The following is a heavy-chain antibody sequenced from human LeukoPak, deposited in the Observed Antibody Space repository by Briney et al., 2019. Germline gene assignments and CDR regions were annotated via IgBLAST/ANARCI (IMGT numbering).Heavy chain of an antibody. D-gene: IGHD3-3*01. Sequence: ASVKVSCKASGYTFTSYYMHWVRQAPGQGLEWMGIINPSGGSTSYAQKFQGRVTMTRDTSTSTVYMELSSLRAEDTAVYYCARDPRYDFWSGYYKVGLDYWGQGTLVTVSS. CDR3: ARDPRYDFWSGYYKVGLDY. CDR1: GYTFTSYY. V-gene: IGHV1-46*01. CDR2: INPSGGST. J-gene: IGHJ4*02.